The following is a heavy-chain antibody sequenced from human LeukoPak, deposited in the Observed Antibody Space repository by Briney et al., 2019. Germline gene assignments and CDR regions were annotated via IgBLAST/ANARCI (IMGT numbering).Heavy chain of an antibody. V-gene: IGHV4-59*01. CDR3: ARDARGYSYGYLDY. CDR1: GGSISSYY. D-gene: IGHD5-18*01. Sequence: SETLSLTCTVSGGSISSYYWSWIRQPPGKGLEWIGYIYYSGSTNYNPSLKSRVTISVDTSKNQFSLKLSSVTAADTAVYYCARDARGYSYGYLDYWGQGTLVIVSS. J-gene: IGHJ4*02. CDR2: IYYSGST.